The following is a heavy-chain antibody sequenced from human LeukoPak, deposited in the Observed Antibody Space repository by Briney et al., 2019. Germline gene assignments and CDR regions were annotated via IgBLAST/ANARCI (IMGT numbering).Heavy chain of an antibody. J-gene: IGHJ4*02. CDR1: GGSFSNYF. Sequence: SETLSLTCAVYGGSFSNYFWTWIRQPPGKGLEWIGEINHSGSSNYNPSLKSRVTISVDTSKNQFSLKLNSLTAADTAVYYCARLYTSDIKYDHWGQGTLVTVSS. D-gene: IGHD6-6*01. CDR3: ARLYTSDIKYDH. V-gene: IGHV4-34*01. CDR2: INHSGSS.